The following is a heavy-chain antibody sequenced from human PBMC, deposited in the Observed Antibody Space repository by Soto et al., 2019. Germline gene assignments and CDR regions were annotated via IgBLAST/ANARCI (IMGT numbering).Heavy chain of an antibody. Sequence: EVQLLESGGGLVQPGGSLRLSCAASGVTFSTYAMSWVRQAPGKGLXWVSAISRSGGSTYYADSVKGRFTVSRDNPENMLYLQMNSLRAEDTAVYFCAKGSASTYYFDSWGQGTLVTVSS. V-gene: IGHV3-23*01. CDR2: ISRSGGST. D-gene: IGHD6-19*01. CDR1: GVTFSTYA. CDR3: AKGSASTYYFDS. J-gene: IGHJ4*02.